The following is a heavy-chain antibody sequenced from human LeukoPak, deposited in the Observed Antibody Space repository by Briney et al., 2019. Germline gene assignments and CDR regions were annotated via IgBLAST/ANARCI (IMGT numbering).Heavy chain of an antibody. CDR2: IKQDGSEK. Sequence: GGSLRLSCAASGFTFSRYWMSWVRQAPGKGLEWVANIKQDGSEKYYVDSVKGRFTISRDNAKNSLYLQMNSLRAEDTAVYYCAREGGSYYLRPHLYLDDGRQRTPVTVS. V-gene: IGHV3-7*01. CDR1: GFTFSRYW. D-gene: IGHD1-26*01. J-gene: IGHJ4*02. CDR3: AREGGSYYLRPHLYLDD.